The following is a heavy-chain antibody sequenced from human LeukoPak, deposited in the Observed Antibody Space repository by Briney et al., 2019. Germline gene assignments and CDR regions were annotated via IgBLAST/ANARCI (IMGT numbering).Heavy chain of an antibody. CDR1: GGSISSYY. CDR2: IYYSGST. V-gene: IGHV4-59*01. CDR3: ARGRDSSGCYYGSHDY. J-gene: IGHJ4*02. D-gene: IGHD3-22*01. Sequence: PSETLSLTCTVSGGSISSYYWSWIRQPPGKGLEWIGYIYYSGSTNYNPSLKSRVTISVDTSKNQFSLKLSSVTAADTAVYYCARGRDSSGCYYGSHDYWGQGTLVTVSS.